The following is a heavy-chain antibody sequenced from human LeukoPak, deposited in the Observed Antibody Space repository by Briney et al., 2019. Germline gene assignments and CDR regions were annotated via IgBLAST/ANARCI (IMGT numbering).Heavy chain of an antibody. J-gene: IGHJ2*01. CDR2: MTLGGTT. CDR1: GFSVSSCD. CDR3: ARMDSYDSSGFSGVDAFYWYFDL. D-gene: IGHD3-22*01. Sequence: GGSLRLSCAASGFSVSSCDMSWVRQAPGKGLELVSVMTLGGTTHYADSVKGRFAISRDTSENTLSLQMNSLRVEATAVYFCARMDSYDSSGFSGVDAFYWYFDLWGRGTLVSVS. V-gene: IGHV3-66*01.